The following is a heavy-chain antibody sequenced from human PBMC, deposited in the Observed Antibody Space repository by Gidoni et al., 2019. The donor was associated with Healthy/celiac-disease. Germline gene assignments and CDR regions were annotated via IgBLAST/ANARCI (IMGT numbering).Heavy chain of an antibody. Sequence: QVQLQQWGAGLLKPSETLSLTCAVYGGSFSGYYWSWIRQPPGKGLEWIGEINHSGSTNYNPSLKSRVTISVDTSKNQFSLKLSSVTAADTAVYYCASIAAAGNNWFDPWGQGTLVTVSS. V-gene: IGHV4-34*01. D-gene: IGHD6-13*01. CDR3: ASIAAAGNNWFDP. J-gene: IGHJ5*02. CDR1: GGSFSGYY. CDR2: INHSGST.